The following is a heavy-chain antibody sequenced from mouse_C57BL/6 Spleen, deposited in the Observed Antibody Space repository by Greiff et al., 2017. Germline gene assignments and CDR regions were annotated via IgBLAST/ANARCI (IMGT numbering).Heavy chain of an antibody. D-gene: IGHD4-1*01. J-gene: IGHJ3*01. Sequence: VQLQQSGPGMVKPSQSLSLTCTVTGYSITSGYDWHWIRHFPGNKLEWMGYISYSGSTNYNPSLKSRISITHDTSKNHFFLKLNSVTTEDTATYYCARGSNWDGGFAYWGQVTLVTVSA. CDR1: GYSITSGYD. V-gene: IGHV3-1*01. CDR2: ISYSGST. CDR3: ARGSNWDGGFAY.